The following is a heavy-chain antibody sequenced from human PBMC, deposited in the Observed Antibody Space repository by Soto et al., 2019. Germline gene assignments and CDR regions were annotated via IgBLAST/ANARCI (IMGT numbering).Heavy chain of an antibody. V-gene: IGHV3-30*18. Sequence: GGSLRLSCAASGFTFSSYGMHWVRQAPGKGLEWVAVISYDGSNKYYADSVKGRFTISRDNSKNTLYLQMNSLRAEDTAVYYCAKDHFMWVWGSSYFDYWGQGTLVTVSS. CDR1: GFTFSSYG. D-gene: IGHD6-6*01. CDR2: ISYDGSNK. J-gene: IGHJ4*02. CDR3: AKDHFMWVWGSSYFDY.